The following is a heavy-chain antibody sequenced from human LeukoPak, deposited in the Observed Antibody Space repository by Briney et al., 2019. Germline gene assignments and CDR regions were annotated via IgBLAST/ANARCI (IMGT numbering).Heavy chain of an antibody. CDR3: AREGGFYRPLDY. Sequence: SETLSLTCDVSGGSVTSTNWWTYIRQPPGKGLKWIGEVHLDPRTNYNPSLKSRLIMSVDLPENHISLKLTSVTAADTAVYYCAREGGFYRPLDYSGQGTLVTVSS. CDR2: VHLDPRT. D-gene: IGHD3-3*01. J-gene: IGHJ4*02. CDR1: GGSVTSTNW. V-gene: IGHV4-4*02.